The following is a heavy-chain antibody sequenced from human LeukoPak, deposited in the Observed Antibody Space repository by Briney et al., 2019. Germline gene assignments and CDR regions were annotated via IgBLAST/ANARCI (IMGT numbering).Heavy chain of an antibody. CDR2: INSDGSST. Sequence: GGSLRLSCAASGFTFSSYAMHWVRQAPGKGLVWVSRINSDGSSTSYADSVKGRFTISRDNAKNTLCLQMNSLRAEDTAVYYCAKGIAGGDYWGQGTLVTVSS. D-gene: IGHD6-13*01. CDR3: AKGIAGGDY. CDR1: GFTFSSYA. V-gene: IGHV3-74*01. J-gene: IGHJ4*02.